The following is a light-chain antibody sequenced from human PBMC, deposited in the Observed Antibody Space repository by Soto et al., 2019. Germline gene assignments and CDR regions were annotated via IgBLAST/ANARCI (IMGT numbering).Light chain of an antibody. V-gene: IGKV3-20*01. J-gene: IGKJ4*01. CDR2: GAS. Sequence: EIVLTQSPGTLSLSPGERATLSCRASQSVSSSYLAWYQQKPGQAPRLLIYGASSRATGIPDRFSGSGSGKDFTLTISRLEPEDFAVYYCQQYGSSPGSTFGGGTKVDIK. CDR3: QQYGSSPGST. CDR1: QSVSSSY.